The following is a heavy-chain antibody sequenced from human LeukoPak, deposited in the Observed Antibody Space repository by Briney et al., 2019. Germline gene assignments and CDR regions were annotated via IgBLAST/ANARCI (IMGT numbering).Heavy chain of an antibody. CDR3: AKDPGGYTGRPKYYFDY. V-gene: IGHV3-23*01. D-gene: IGHD5-12*01. CDR1: EFDFSGHA. CDR2: ISGSGGST. J-gene: IGHJ4*02. Sequence: GGSLRLSCAAAEFDFSGHAMTWVRQAPGKGLEWVSGISGSGGSTYYADSVKGRFTISRDNSKNTLYLQMNSLRAEDTAVYYCAKDPGGYTGRPKYYFDYWGQGTLVTVSS.